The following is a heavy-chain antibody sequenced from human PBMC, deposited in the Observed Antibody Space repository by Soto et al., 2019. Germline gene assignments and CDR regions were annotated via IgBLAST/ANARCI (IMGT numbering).Heavy chain of an antibody. CDR2: IYYSGST. D-gene: IGHD3-9*01. V-gene: IGHV4-59*01. CDR3: ARSSGFDWLLAQIFDY. CDR1: GVSIISYY. J-gene: IGHJ4*02. Sequence: PSETLSLTCTVSGVSIISYYWSWILQPPWKGLEWIGYIYYSGSTNYNPSLKSRVTISVDTSKNQFSLKLSSVTAADTAVYYCARSSGFDWLLAQIFDYSGQGTLVTVSS.